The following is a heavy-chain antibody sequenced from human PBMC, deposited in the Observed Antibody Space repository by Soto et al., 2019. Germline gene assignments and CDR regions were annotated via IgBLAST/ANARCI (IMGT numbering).Heavy chain of an antibody. CDR2: ITHSGRT. J-gene: IGHJ4*02. CDR3: ARLYGSRGPFDY. CDR1: GGSFSGYY. Sequence: QVQLQQWGAGPLKPSDTLSLTCAVYGGSFSGYYWSWIRQPPGKGLEWIGEITHSGRTNYNPSLNSRVTISEVTSKNQVSLKLSSVTAADTAVYYCARLYGSRGPFDYWGQGTLVSVSS. D-gene: IGHD6-13*01. V-gene: IGHV4-34*01.